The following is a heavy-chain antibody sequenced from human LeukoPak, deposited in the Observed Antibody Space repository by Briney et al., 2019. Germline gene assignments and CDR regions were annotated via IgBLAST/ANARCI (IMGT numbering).Heavy chain of an antibody. D-gene: IGHD5-24*01. J-gene: IGHJ6*02. CDR3: AKDIRDGYNPYYYYYGMDV. CDR2: ISWNRGSI. V-gene: IGHV3-9*01. Sequence: GGSLRLSCAASGFTFDDYAMHWVRHAPGKGLEWVSGISWNRGSIVYADSVKGRFTISRDNAKNALYLQMNSLRAEDTAMYYCAKDIRDGYNPYYYYYGMDVWGQGTTVTVSS. CDR1: GFTFDDYA.